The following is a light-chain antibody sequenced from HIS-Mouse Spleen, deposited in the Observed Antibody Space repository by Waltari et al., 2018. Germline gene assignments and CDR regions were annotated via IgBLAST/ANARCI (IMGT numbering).Light chain of an antibody. CDR3: AAWDDSLSGPV. CDR2: RNN. CDR1: SSHIGSNY. V-gene: IGLV1-47*01. Sequence: GQRVTISCSGSSSHIGSNYVYWYQQLPGTAPKLLIYRNNQRPSGVPDRFSGSKPGTSASLAISGLRSEDEADYYCAAWDDSLSGPVFGGGTKLTVL. J-gene: IGLJ2*01.